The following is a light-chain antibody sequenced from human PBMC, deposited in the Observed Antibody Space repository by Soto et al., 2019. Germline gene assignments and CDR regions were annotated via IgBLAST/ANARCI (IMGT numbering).Light chain of an antibody. CDR1: NSDVGRYNS. V-gene: IGLV2-11*01. J-gene: IGLJ2*01. CDR2: AVR. Sequence: QSALTQPHSVSGSPGQSVTISCTGTNSDVGRYNSVSWYQQLPGKAPKIIISAVRQRPSGVPDRFSGSKSGNTASLTVSGLQAEDEADYYCTSYAGSNNLGVFGGGTKLTVL. CDR3: TSYAGSNNLGV.